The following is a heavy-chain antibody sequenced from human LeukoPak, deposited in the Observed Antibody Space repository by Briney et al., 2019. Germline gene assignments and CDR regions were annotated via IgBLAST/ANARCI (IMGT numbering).Heavy chain of an antibody. V-gene: IGHV3-30-3*01. CDR2: ISYGGSNK. J-gene: IGHJ4*02. D-gene: IGHD6-13*01. CDR1: VFTFSSYA. CDR3: ARGNSSSRGFYFDY. Sequence: PGRSLRLSCAASVFTFSSYAMHWVRQAPGKGLEWVAVISYGGSNKYYADSVKGRFTISRDNSKNTLYLQMNSLRAEDTAVYYCARGNSSSRGFYFDYWGQGTLVTVSS.